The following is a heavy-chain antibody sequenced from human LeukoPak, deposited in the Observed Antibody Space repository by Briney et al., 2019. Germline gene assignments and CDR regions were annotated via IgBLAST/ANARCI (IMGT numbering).Heavy chain of an antibody. V-gene: IGHV3-64D*09. CDR2: ISSNGGST. CDR1: GFTFSNYA. J-gene: IGHJ4*02. D-gene: IGHD5-18*01. CDR3: VKDPRYSYGS. Sequence: GGSLRLSCSASGFTFSNYAMHWVRQAPGKGLEYVSAISSNGGSTYYADPVKGRFTISRDNSKNTLYLQMSSLRAEDTAVYYCVKDPRYSYGSWGQGTLVTVSS.